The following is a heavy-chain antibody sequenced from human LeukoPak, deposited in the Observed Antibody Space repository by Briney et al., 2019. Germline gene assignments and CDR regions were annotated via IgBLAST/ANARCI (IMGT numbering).Heavy chain of an antibody. J-gene: IGHJ4*02. Sequence: PGGSLRLSCEASGFVFSRYGMHWVRQAPGKGLEWVAVISYDGSNKYYADSVKGRLTISRDNSKNTLYLQMNSLRAEDTAVYYCAKDSGRGWFGELLFDFDYWGQGTLVTVSS. CDR2: ISYDGSNK. CDR1: GFVFSRYG. V-gene: IGHV3-30*18. D-gene: IGHD3-10*01. CDR3: AKDSGRGWFGELLFDFDY.